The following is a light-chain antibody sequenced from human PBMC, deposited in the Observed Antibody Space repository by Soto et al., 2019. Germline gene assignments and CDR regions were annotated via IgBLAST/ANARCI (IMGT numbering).Light chain of an antibody. J-gene: IGKJ1*01. CDR2: LGS. CDR3: MQDLQIRT. V-gene: IGKV2-28*01. Sequence: DIVMTQSPLSLPVTPGEPASISCRSSQSLLHSNGYNYLDWYLQRPGQSPQLLIYLGSNRASGVAAWCSGSGKGPALTLKIRRVEAQNVGVYYCMQDLQIRTFGHGTMVEMK. CDR1: QSLLHSNGYNY.